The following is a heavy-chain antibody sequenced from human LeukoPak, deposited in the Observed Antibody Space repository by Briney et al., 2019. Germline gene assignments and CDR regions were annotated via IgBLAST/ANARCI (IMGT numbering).Heavy chain of an antibody. D-gene: IGHD5-24*01. CDR2: ISVYNGNT. Sequence: ASVKVSCKASGYTFTSYGISWVRQAPGQGLEWMGWISVYNGNTNYAQKLQGRVTMTTDTSTSTAYMELRSLRSDDTAVYYCARDGKMATPFPYYYYYYMDVWGKGTTVTVSS. CDR1: GYTFTSYG. CDR3: ARDGKMATPFPYYYYYYMDV. J-gene: IGHJ6*03. V-gene: IGHV1-18*01.